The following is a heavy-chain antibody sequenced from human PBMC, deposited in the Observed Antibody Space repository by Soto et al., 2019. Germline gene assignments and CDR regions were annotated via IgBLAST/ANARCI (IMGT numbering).Heavy chain of an antibody. CDR3: ARHDGSGSYPIDY. D-gene: IGHD3-10*01. V-gene: IGHV4-4*02. J-gene: IGHJ4*02. CDR1: GGSISSSNW. Sequence: SETLSLTCAVSGGSISSSNWWSWVRQPPGKGLEWIGEIYHSGSTNYNPSLKSRVTISVDTSKNQFSLKLSSVTAADTAVYYCARHDGSGSYPIDYWGQGTLVTVSS. CDR2: IYHSGST.